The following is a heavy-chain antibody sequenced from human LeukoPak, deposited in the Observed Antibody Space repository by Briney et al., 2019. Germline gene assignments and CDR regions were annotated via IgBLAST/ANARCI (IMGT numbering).Heavy chain of an antibody. CDR3: ARHIGGGIEDMDV. Sequence: SETLSLTCTVSGGSISTYHWSWIRQPPGRGLEWIGYVYLSGTTMYTPSLKSRVTMSVDTSKNQFFLKMSSVTAADTAVYYCARHIGGGIEDMDVWGKGTTVTVSS. V-gene: IGHV4-59*08. CDR1: GGSISTYH. J-gene: IGHJ6*03. CDR2: VYLSGTT. D-gene: IGHD3-16*02.